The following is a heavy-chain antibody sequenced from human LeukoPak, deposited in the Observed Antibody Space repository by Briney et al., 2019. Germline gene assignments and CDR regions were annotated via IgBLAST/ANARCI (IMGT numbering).Heavy chain of an antibody. CDR1: GGSISNSSYY. J-gene: IGHJ4*02. CDR3: ARHGRMGTINPSY. D-gene: IGHD5-24*01. Sequence: PSETLSLTCTVSGGSISNSSYYWGWIRQPPGKGLEWIGSMYYSGSTYYNPSLKSRATISVDTSKNQFSLKPSSVTAADTAVYYCARHGRMGTINPSYWGQGTLVTVSS. V-gene: IGHV4-39*01. CDR2: MYYSGST.